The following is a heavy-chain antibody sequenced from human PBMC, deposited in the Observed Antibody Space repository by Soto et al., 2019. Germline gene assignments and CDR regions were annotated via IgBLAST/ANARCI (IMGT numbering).Heavy chain of an antibody. CDR2: TYYRSKWYN. J-gene: IGHJ5*02. V-gene: IGHV6-1*01. CDR3: ARDSGTTVTTYDWFDP. Sequence: PSQTLSLTCAISGDSVSSNSAVWNWIRQSPSRGLEWLGRTYYRSKWYNDYAVSVKSRITINPDTSKNQFSLQLNSVTPEDTAVYYCARDSGTTVTTYDWFDPWGQGTLVTVSS. CDR1: GDSVSSNSAV. D-gene: IGHD4-17*01.